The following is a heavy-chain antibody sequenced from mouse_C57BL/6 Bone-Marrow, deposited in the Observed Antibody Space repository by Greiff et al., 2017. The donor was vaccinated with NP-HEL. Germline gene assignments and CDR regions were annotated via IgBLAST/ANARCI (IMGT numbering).Heavy chain of an antibody. CDR3: AREGHYYGSSYGYFDV. D-gene: IGHD1-1*01. J-gene: IGHJ1*03. CDR2: IYPGSGST. Sequence: QVQLKQPGAELVKPGASVKMSCKASGYTFTSYWITWVKQRPGQGLEWIGDIYPGSGSTNYNEKFKSKATLTVDTSSSTAYMQLSSLTSEDSAVYYCAREGHYYGSSYGYFDVWGTGTTVTVSS. V-gene: IGHV1-55*01. CDR1: GYTFTSYW.